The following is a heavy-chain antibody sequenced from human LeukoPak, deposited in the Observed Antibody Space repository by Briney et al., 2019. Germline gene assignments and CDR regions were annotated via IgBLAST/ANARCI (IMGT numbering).Heavy chain of an antibody. V-gene: IGHV2-5*01. D-gene: IGHD1-26*01. J-gene: IGHJ4*02. Sequence: SGPTLVNPTQTLTLTCTFSGFSLSTSGVGVGWIRQPPGKALEWLALIYWNDDKRYSPSLKSRLTIAKDTSKNQVVLTMTNMDPVDTATYYCAHRLVGATDNYFDYWGQGTLVTVSS. CDR1: GFSLSTSGVG. CDR2: IYWNDDK. CDR3: AHRLVGATDNYFDY.